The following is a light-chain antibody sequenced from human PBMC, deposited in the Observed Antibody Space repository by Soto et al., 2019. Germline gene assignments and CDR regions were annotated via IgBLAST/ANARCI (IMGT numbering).Light chain of an antibody. CDR2: GAS. CDR1: QSVSSN. V-gene: IGKV3-15*01. Sequence: EIVMTQCPATLSVSPGERATLSCKASQSVSSNLAWYQQKPGQAPRLLIYGASTRATGIPDRFSGSGSGTEFTLTISSLQSEDFAVYYCQHRQTFGQGTKVDIK. J-gene: IGKJ1*01. CDR3: QHRQT.